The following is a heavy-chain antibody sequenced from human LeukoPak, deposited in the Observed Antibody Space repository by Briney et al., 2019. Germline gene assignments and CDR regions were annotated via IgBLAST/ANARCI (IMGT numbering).Heavy chain of an antibody. CDR1: GGSISSYY. Sequence: PSETLSLTCTVSGGSISSYYWSWIRQPPGKGLEWIGYIYYSGSTNYNPSLKSRVTISVDTSKNQFSLKLSSVTAADTAVYYCARVESSGYHEYFQHWGQGTLVTVSS. J-gene: IGHJ1*01. V-gene: IGHV4-59*01. CDR3: ARVESSGYHEYFQH. D-gene: IGHD3-22*01. CDR2: IYYSGST.